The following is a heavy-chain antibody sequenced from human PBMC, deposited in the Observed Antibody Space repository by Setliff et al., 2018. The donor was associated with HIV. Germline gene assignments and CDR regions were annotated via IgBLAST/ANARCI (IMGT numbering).Heavy chain of an antibody. CDR2: IIPIFGTA. CDR1: GGTFSSYA. Sequence: ASVKVSSKASGGTFSSYAISWVRQAPGQGLEWMGGIIPIFGTANYAQKFQGRVTITADESTSTAYMELSSLRSEDTAVYYCARDQGIAAAGTTPSYYYYYYMDVWGKGTTVTVSS. CDR3: ARDQGIAAAGTTPSYYYYYYMDV. D-gene: IGHD6-13*01. V-gene: IGHV1-69*13. J-gene: IGHJ6*03.